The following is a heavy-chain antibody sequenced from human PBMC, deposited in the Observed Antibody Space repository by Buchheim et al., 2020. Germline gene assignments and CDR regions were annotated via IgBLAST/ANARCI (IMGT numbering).Heavy chain of an antibody. CDR3: AREVRIQLWTWEVDY. V-gene: IGHV3-48*03. CDR1: GFTFSSYE. J-gene: IGHJ4*02. Sequence: EVQLVESGGGLVQPGGSLRLSCAASGFTFSSYEMNWVRQAPGKGLEWVSYISSSGSTIYYADSAKGRFTISRDNAKNSLYLQMNSLRAEDTAVYYCAREVRIQLWTWEVDYWGQGTL. CDR2: ISSSGSTI. D-gene: IGHD5-18*01.